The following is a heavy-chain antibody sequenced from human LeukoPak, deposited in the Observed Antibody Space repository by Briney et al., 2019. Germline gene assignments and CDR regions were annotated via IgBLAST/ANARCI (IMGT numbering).Heavy chain of an antibody. CDR3: ASWPTPLLQLVGSRVDY. CDR1: GYTFTSYY. CDR2: INPSGGST. J-gene: IGHJ4*02. D-gene: IGHD6-6*01. Sequence: ASVKVSCKASGYTFTSYYMHWVRQAPGQGLEWMGIINPSGGSTSYAQKFQGRVTMTRDTSTSTVYMELSSLRSEDTAVYYCASWPTPLLQLVGSRVDYWGQGTLVTVSS. V-gene: IGHV1-46*01.